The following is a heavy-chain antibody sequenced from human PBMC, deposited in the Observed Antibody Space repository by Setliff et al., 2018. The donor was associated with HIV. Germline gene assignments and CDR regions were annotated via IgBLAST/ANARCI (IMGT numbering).Heavy chain of an antibody. CDR2: ISAYSGNT. CDR1: GYTFTSYG. V-gene: IGHV1-18*01. J-gene: IGHJ3*02. D-gene: IGHD3-3*01. CDR3: ARVAWYYSFWSGLGDAFDI. Sequence: ASVKISCNASGYTFTSYGIGWVRQAPGQGLEWMGWISAYSGNTNYAQKLQGRVTMTTETSTSTAYMELRSLRSDDTAVYYCARVAWYYSFWSGLGDAFDIWGQGTMVT.